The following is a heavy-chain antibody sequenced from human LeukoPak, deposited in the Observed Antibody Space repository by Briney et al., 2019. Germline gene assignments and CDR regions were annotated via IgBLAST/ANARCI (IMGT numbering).Heavy chain of an antibody. J-gene: IGHJ5*02. CDR3: AREAQQQLVGFDP. V-gene: IGHV4-4*02. CDR1: GFTFSSYSM. Sequence: GSLRLSCAASGFTFSSYSMNWVRQPPGKGLEWIGSMHYTGSTTINPSLKSRVTISVDKSKNQFSLKLSSVTAADTAVYYCAREAQQQLVGFDPWGQGTLVTVSS. D-gene: IGHD6-13*01. CDR2: MHYTGST.